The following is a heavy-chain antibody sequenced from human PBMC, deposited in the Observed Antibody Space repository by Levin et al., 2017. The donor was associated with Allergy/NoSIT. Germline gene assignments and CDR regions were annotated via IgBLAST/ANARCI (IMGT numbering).Heavy chain of an antibody. Sequence: TGGSLRLSCAASGFIFSGYAMHWVRQAPGKGLEWVAVISYEGSNKYYADSVKGRITISRDNSKNTLYLQMHSLRAEDTAVYYCARDWAEMATSTSGIFDYLGQGTLVTVSS. CDR3: ARDWAEMATSTSGIFDY. D-gene: IGHD5-24*01. V-gene: IGHV3-30*04. CDR1: GFIFSGYA. J-gene: IGHJ4*02. CDR2: ISYEGSNK.